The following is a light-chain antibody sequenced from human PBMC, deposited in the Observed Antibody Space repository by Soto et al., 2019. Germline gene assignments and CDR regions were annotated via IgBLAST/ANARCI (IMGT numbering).Light chain of an antibody. J-gene: IGKJ1*01. CDR3: QQYNNWPRPWT. CDR1: QSVSSN. Sequence: EIVMTQSPATLSVSPGERATLSCRASQSVSSNLAWYQQKPGQAPRLLIYGASTRATGIPARFSGSGSGTEFTLTISSLQSEDFAVYYCQQYNNWPRPWTCGQGTKVEIK. V-gene: IGKV3-15*01. CDR2: GAS.